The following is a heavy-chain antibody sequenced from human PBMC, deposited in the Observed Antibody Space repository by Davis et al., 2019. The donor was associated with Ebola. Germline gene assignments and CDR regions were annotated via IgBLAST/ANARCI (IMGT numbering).Heavy chain of an antibody. D-gene: IGHD3-22*01. CDR3: ARDLGGYYDSSSDY. CDR2: SITILGIT. CDR1: AGTIISYA. J-gene: IGHJ4*02. Sequence: SVKITCNASAGTIISYAISWLRQAPGQGVEWMGRSITILGITNYAPKFPGSVTINTDKSTSTAYMELSSLRSEDTAVYYCARDLGGYYDSSSDYWGQGTLVTVSS. V-gene: IGHV1-69*04.